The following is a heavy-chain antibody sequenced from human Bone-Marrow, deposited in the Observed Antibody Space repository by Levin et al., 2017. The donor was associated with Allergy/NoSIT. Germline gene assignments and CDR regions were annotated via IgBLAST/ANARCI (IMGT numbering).Heavy chain of an antibody. CDR1: GFTFSAYA. V-gene: IGHV3-23*01. Sequence: GGSLRLSCVASGFTFSAYAMSWVRQAPGKGLEWVSSIGGSGHGTYYADSVKGRFINSRDNYKNTVYLQMNSLRAEDTAVYYCVTELGGNTTGFGVVLNGFFEIWGQGTMVTVSS. D-gene: IGHD3-3*01. J-gene: IGHJ3*02. CDR2: IGGSGHGT. CDR3: VTELGGNTTGFGVVLNGFFEI.